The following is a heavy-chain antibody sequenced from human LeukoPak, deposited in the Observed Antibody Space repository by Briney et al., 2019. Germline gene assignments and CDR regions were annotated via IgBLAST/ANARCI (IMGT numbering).Heavy chain of an antibody. CDR1: GFTFSSNW. CDR3: ARDPGLRYFDWTMSGYFDY. V-gene: IGHV3-7*03. Sequence: HPGGSLRLSCAASGFTFSSNWMSWVRQAPGKGLEWVANIKQDGSEKYYVDSVKGRFTISRDNAKNSLYLKMNSLRAEDTAVYYCARDPGLRYFDWTMSGYFDYWGQGTLVTVSS. J-gene: IGHJ4*02. D-gene: IGHD3-9*01. CDR2: IKQDGSEK.